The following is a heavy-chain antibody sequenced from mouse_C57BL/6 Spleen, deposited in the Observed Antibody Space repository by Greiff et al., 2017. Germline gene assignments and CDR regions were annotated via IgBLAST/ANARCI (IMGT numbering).Heavy chain of an antibody. CDR1: GYSITSGYD. J-gene: IGHJ1*03. Sequence: VQLQQSGPGMVKPSQSLSLTCTVTGYSITSGYDWHWIRHFPGNKLEWMGYISYSGSTNYNPSLKSRISITHDTSKNHFFLKLNSVTTEDTATYYGARDYGSSYWYFDVWGTGTTVTVSS. CDR3: ARDYGSSYWYFDV. D-gene: IGHD1-1*01. V-gene: IGHV3-1*01. CDR2: ISYSGST.